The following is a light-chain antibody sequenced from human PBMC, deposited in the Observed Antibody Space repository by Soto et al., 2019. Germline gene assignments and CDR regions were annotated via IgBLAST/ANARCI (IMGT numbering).Light chain of an antibody. J-gene: IGKJ4*01. CDR1: QSIGTN. Sequence: EVVMTQSPATVSVSPGERTSLSCRASQSIGTNLGWYQQKPGQAPRLLISKTSTRATGVPARFSGSGSGTEFTLAISSLQSEGIAVYYCQQYAGWPLTFGGGTKVDIK. CDR3: QQYAGWPLT. CDR2: KTS. V-gene: IGKV3-15*01.